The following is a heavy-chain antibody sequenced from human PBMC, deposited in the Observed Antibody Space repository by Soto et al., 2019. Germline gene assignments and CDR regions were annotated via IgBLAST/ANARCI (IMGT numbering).Heavy chain of an antibody. CDR3: ARVAFNYDILTGYYTPYYFDY. CDR1: GGPIRSYY. D-gene: IGHD3-9*01. Sequence: SETLSFTCTVSGGPIRSYYWSWIRQPPGKGLEWIGYIYYSGSTNYNPSLKSRVTISVDTSKNQFSLKLSSVTAADTAVYYCARVAFNYDILTGYYTPYYFDYWGQGTLVTVS. V-gene: IGHV4-59*01. J-gene: IGHJ4*02. CDR2: IYYSGST.